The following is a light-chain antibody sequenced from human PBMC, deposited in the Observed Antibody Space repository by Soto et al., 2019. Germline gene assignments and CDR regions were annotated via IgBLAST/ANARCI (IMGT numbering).Light chain of an antibody. CDR3: QQYGSSPIT. Sequence: EIVLTQSPGTLSLSPGERATLSCRAGQSVSSSTYLAWYQQKPGQAPRLLIYDASSRATGIPDRFSGSGSGTDFTLTISRLEPEDFAVYYCQQYGSSPITFGQGTRLEIK. CDR2: DAS. CDR1: QSVSSSTY. J-gene: IGKJ5*01. V-gene: IGKV3-20*01.